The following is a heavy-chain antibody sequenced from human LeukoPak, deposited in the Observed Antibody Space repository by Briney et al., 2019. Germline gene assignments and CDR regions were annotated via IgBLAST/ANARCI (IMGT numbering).Heavy chain of an antibody. CDR1: GFSVSSTY. Sequence: GGFLRLSCAASGFSVSSTYMSWVRQAPGKGLEWVSVLYSGGDTYYGDSVKGRFTVSRDNSKNTLYLQMHSLRVEDTAVYYCGSLKRSGYVIEHWGQGTLVTVFS. CDR2: LYSGGDT. D-gene: IGHD3-22*01. CDR3: GSLKRSGYVIEH. V-gene: IGHV3-53*01. J-gene: IGHJ4*02.